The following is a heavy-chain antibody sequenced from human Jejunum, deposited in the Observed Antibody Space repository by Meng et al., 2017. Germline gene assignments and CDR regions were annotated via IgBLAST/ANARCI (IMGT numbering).Heavy chain of an antibody. D-gene: IGHD5/OR15-5a*01. CDR3: ANDLRLSTGSSGVGYVSEYFQW. J-gene: IGHJ4*02. Sequence: GESLKISCAASRFPFNNYAMSWVRQAPGKGLEWVSTVGISADTAYYADSVKGRFTISRDNSRDTLDQQMNSLRVDDTAVYYCANDLRLSTGSSGVGYVSEYFQWWGLGTLVTVSS. CDR1: RFPFNNYA. V-gene: IGHV3-23*01. CDR2: VGISADTA.